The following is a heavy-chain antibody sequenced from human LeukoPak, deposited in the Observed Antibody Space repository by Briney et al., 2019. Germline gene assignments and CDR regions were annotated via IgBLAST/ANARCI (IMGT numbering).Heavy chain of an antibody. Sequence: ASVKISCKASGYTFTDYYLHWVRQAPGQGLEWMGWIHPNSGGTNYAQKFQGRVAMTRDTSISTAYMELSSLRSDDTAVYYCARLAAVPGWGQGTLVTVSS. CDR3: ARLAAVPG. J-gene: IGHJ1*01. CDR1: GYTFTDYY. V-gene: IGHV1-2*02. CDR2: IHPNSGGT. D-gene: IGHD6-19*01.